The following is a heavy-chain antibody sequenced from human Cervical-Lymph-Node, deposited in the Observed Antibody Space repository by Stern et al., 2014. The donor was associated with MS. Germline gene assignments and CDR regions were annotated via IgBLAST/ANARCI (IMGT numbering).Heavy chain of an antibody. CDR1: GGSISSGGYY. V-gene: IGHV4-31*03. CDR3: ARVSYDFWSGYYVFDY. D-gene: IGHD3-3*01. CDR2: IYYSGSP. J-gene: IGHJ4*02. Sequence: QVQLQESGPGLVKPSQTLSLTCTVSGGSISSGGYYWSWIRQPPGKGLEWIGYIYYSGSPYYNPSLKSRVTISVDTSKNQFSLKLSSVTAADTAVYYCARVSYDFWSGYYVFDYWGQGTLVTVSS.